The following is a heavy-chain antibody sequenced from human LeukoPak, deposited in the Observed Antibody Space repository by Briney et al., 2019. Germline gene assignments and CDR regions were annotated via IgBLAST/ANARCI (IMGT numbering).Heavy chain of an antibody. CDR3: ARAPLRWFSMDV. Sequence: PSETLSLTCAVYGGSFSDYYWSWIRQPPGKGLEWIGSIFYSGSTYYNPSLKSRVTISVDTSKNQFSLKLSSVTAADTAVYYCARAPLRWFSMDVWGKGTTVTVSS. V-gene: IGHV4-34*12. CDR2: IFYSGST. CDR1: GGSFSDYY. J-gene: IGHJ6*04. D-gene: IGHD4-23*01.